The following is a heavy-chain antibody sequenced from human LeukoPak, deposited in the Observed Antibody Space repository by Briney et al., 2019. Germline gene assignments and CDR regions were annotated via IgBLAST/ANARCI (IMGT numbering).Heavy chain of an antibody. D-gene: IGHD3-16*02. Sequence: SETLSLTCTVSGGSISSGDYYWSWIRQPPGKGLEWIGYIYYSGSTYYNPSLKSRVTISVDTSKNQFSLKLSSVTAADTAVYYCARYIWGSYPTFEDYWGQGTLVTVSS. CDR2: IYYSGST. V-gene: IGHV4-30-4*08. J-gene: IGHJ4*02. CDR3: ARYIWGSYPTFEDY. CDR1: GGSISSGDYY.